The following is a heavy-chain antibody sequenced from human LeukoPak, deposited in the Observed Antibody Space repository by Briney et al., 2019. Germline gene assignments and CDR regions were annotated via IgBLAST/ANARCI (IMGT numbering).Heavy chain of an antibody. V-gene: IGHV3-30*02. J-gene: IGHJ4*02. CDR1: GFTFNNYG. D-gene: IGHD4-23*01. Sequence: GGSLRLSCAASGFTFNNYGMHWVRQAPGKGLEWVTFIRYDGSNTFYTDSVKGRFTISRDNSKTTLYLQMNSLRAEDTAVYYCAKSQYQLRWGDFFDYWGQGTLVTVSS. CDR2: IRYDGSNT. CDR3: AKSQYQLRWGDFFDY.